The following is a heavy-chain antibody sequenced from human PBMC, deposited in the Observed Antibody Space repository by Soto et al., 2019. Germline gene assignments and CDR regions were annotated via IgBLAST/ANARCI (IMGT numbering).Heavy chain of an antibody. CDR2: IKQDGGER. J-gene: IGHJ6*02. V-gene: IGHV3-7*01. CDR1: GFTFRSSW. D-gene: IGHD3-16*01. CDR3: ARDFTFYYGMDG. Sequence: PGGSLRLSCAASGFTFRSSWIGWVRQAPGKGLEWVANIKQDGGERNYLDSVKGRFTISRDNAENSLFLQVNSLRSEDTAVYYCARDFTFYYGMDGWGQGTTVTVSS.